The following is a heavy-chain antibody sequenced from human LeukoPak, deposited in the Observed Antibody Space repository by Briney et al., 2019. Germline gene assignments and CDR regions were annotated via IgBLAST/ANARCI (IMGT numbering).Heavy chain of an antibody. CDR3: ARRRIQLSYRDY. CDR1: GGSFSGYY. J-gene: IGHJ4*02. D-gene: IGHD5-18*01. CDR2: INHSGST. Sequence: PSETLSLTCAVYGGSFSGYYWSWIRQPPGKGLEWIGEINHSGSTNYNPSLKSRVTISVDTSKNQFSLKLSSATAADTAVYYCARRRIQLSYRDYWGQGTLVTVSS. V-gene: IGHV4-34*01.